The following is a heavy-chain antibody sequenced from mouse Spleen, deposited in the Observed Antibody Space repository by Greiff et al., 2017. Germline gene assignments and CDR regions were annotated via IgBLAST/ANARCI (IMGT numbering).Heavy chain of an antibody. V-gene: IGHV14-4*01. Sequence: DVKLQESGAELVRPGASVKLSCTASGFNIKDDYMHWVKQRPEQGLEWIGWIDPENGDTEYASKFQGKATITADTSSNTAYLQLSSLTSEDTAVYYCTGTSFDYWGQGTTLTVSS. D-gene: IGHD3-3*01. CDR2: IDPENGDT. CDR3: TGTSFDY. J-gene: IGHJ2*01. CDR1: GFNIKDDY.